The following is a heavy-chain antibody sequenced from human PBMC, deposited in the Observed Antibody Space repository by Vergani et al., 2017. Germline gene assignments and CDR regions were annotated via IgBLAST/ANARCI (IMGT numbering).Heavy chain of an antibody. CDR2: ISWNSGSI. D-gene: IGHD3-10*01. CDR1: GFTFDDYA. J-gene: IGHJ4*02. Sequence: EVQLVESGGGLVQPGRSLRLSCAASGFTFDDYAMHWVRQAPGKGLEWVSGISWNSGSIGYADSVKGRFTISRDNSKNTLYLQMNSLRAEDTAVYYCAKTMVRGVPDYWGQGTLVTVSS. CDR3: AKTMVRGVPDY. V-gene: IGHV3-9*01.